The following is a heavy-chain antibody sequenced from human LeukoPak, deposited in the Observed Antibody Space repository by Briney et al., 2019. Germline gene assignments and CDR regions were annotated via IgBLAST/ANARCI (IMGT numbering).Heavy chain of an antibody. CDR3: ASLGAHCSSTSCYQITDY. V-gene: IGHV1-69*13. J-gene: IGHJ4*02. CDR2: IILIFGTA. D-gene: IGHD2-2*01. CDR1: GGTFSSYA. Sequence: ASVKVSCKASGGTFSSYAISWVRQAPGQGLEWMGGIILIFGTANYAQKFQGRVTITADESTSTAYMELSSLRSEDTAVYYCASLGAHCSSTSCYQITDYWGQGTLVTVSS.